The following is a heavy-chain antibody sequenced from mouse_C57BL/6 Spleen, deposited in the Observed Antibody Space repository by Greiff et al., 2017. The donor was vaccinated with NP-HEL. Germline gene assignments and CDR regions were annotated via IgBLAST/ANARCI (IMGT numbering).Heavy chain of an antibody. CDR2: IDPENGDT. Sequence: VQLQQSGAELVRPGASVKLSCTASGFNIKDDYMHWMKQRPEQGLEWIGWIDPENGDTEYASKFQGKATITADTSSNTAYLQLSSLTSEDTAVYYCTTRFITTVDWYFDVWGTGTTVTVSS. J-gene: IGHJ1*03. V-gene: IGHV14-4*01. CDR1: GFNIKDDY. CDR3: TTRFITTVDWYFDV. D-gene: IGHD1-1*01.